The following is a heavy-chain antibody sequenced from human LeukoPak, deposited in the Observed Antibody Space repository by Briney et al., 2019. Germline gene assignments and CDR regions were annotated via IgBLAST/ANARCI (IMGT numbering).Heavy chain of an antibody. CDR2: VYHSGSA. D-gene: IGHD5-24*01. J-gene: IGHJ3*02. CDR3: AVGLHSGQFAFDI. V-gene: IGHV4-38-2*01. CDR1: GYSISRGSY. Sequence: SETLPLTCAVSGYSISRGSYWGWIRQPPGKGLEWIGSVYHSGSAYYDPSLKSRVTISVDTSKNQFSLKLTSVTAADTAVYYCAVGLHSGQFAFDIWGQGTMVTVSS.